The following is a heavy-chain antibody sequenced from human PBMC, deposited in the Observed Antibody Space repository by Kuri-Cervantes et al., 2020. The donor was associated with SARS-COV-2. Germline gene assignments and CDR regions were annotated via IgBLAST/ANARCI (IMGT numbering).Heavy chain of an antibody. CDR2: IYPRDSDT. CDR1: GYRFTSFW. D-gene: IGHD4-11*01. V-gene: IGHV5-51*01. CDR3: ARRGINYEWCFDL. Sequence: GESLKISCQASGYRFTSFWIGWVRQMPGRGLEWMGIIYPRDSDTRYSPSFQGQVTISADKSISTAYLQWSSLRASDTAMYYCARRGINYEWCFDLWGRGTLVTVSS. J-gene: IGHJ2*01.